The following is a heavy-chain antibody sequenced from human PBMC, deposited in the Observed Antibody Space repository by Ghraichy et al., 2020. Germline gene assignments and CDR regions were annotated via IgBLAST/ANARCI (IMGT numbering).Heavy chain of an antibody. CDR1: GFTFSSHW. V-gene: IGHV3-7*01. J-gene: IGHJ5*02. D-gene: IGHD2-15*01. CDR3: ARNRGWFRHDT. CDR2: INGDGSER. Sequence: ETLSLTCAASGFTFSSHWMDWVRQAPGKGLEWVANINGDGSERYHVDSVKGRFTVSRDNAKNSLFLQMNGLKVEDTAVYYCARNRGWFRHDTWGQGTLVTVSS.